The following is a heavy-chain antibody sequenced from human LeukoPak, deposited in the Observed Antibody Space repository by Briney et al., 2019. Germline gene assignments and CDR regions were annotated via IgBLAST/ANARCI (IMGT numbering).Heavy chain of an antibody. CDR3: AKASWVSSADAVL. J-gene: IGHJ4*02. V-gene: IGHV3-23*01. CDR1: GFTFKNYA. D-gene: IGHD3-10*01. Sequence: GGSLTLSCAASGFTFKNYAMSWVRQAPARGLEWVASLRGDGETFYADSVRGRLTLSRDDSRNSVYLHLNNLRVGDTAVYFCAKASWVSSADAVLWGQGTVVTVS. CDR2: LRGDGET.